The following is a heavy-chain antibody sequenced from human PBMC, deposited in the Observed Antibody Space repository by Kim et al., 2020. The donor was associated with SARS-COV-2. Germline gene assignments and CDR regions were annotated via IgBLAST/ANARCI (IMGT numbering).Heavy chain of an antibody. CDR3: ARIGGGAYIDSAFDI. D-gene: IGHD3-22*01. CDR2: IYYSGST. J-gene: IGHJ3*02. CDR1: GGSISSFF. V-gene: IGHV4-59*01. Sequence: SETLSLTCTVSGGSISSFFWSWIRQPPGKGLDWIGYIYYSGSTNYNPSLKSRVTISVDTSKNQFSLKLTSVTAADTAIYYCARIGGGAYIDSAFDIWGQGTMVTVSS.